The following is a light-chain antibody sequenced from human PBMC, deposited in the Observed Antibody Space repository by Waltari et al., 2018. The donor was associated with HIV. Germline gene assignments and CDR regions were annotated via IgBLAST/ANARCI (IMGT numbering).Light chain of an antibody. J-gene: IGLJ3*02. CDR2: STS. CDR1: AGAVTSRNY. V-gene: IGLV7-43*01. CDR3: LLYYGGAWV. Sequence: QTVVTQEPSLTVSPGGTVTLTCTFSAGAVTSRNYPTWFQHTPGHAPRALIYSTSSRQSWTPARVSASRLGGKAALTLSGVQPEDEAEYYCLLYYGGAWVFGGGTKLTVL.